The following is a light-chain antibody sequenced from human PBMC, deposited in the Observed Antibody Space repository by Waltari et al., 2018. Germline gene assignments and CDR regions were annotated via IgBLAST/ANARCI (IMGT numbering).Light chain of an antibody. J-gene: IGLJ3*02. CDR1: RNHVGDQG. Sequence: QAGLTQPPSVSKGLGQTATLSCTGNRNHVGDQGTAWLQQHQGHPPKLLSYRNSNRPSGISEKFSTSRSGNTASLTITGLQPEDEADYYCSAWDRSLSAWVFGGGTKLTVL. V-gene: IGLV10-54*04. CDR2: RNS. CDR3: SAWDRSLSAWV.